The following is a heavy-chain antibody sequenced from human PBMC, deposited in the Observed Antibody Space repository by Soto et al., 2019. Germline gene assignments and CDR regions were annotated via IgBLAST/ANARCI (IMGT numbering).Heavy chain of an antibody. CDR3: VRDWTGEKCPCMDV. Sequence: EVQLLESGGGLVQPGGSLRLSCGPSGFKFSSHAMSWVRPAPGKGLEWVSGISDSGGDTYYADSVKGRFTISRDSSKNTLYLQMNSLRDEDTAVYYCVRDWTGEKCPCMDVWGQGTTVTVSS. CDR1: GFKFSSHA. J-gene: IGHJ6*02. CDR2: ISDSGGDT. D-gene: IGHD2-8*02. V-gene: IGHV3-23*01.